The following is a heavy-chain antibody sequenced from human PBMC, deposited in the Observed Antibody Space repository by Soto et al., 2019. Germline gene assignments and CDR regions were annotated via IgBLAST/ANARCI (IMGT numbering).Heavy chain of an antibody. CDR2: IRSKANSYAT. CDR1: GFTFSGSA. J-gene: IGHJ5*02. V-gene: IGHV3-73*01. Sequence: GGSLRLSCAASGFTFSGSAMHWVRQASGKGLEWVGRIRSKANSYATAYAASVKGRFTISRDDSKNTAYLQMNSLKTEDTAVYYCTRRASYCSGGSCYSAPLGPWGQGTLVTVSS. D-gene: IGHD2-15*01. CDR3: TRRASYCSGGSCYSAPLGP.